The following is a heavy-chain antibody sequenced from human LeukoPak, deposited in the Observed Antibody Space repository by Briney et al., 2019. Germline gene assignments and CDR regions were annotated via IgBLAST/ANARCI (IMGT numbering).Heavy chain of an antibody. J-gene: IGHJ4*02. CDR3: ARDQGSSGWYGEFDY. V-gene: IGHV1-18*01. CDR1: GYTFTSYG. CDR2: ISAYNGNT. D-gene: IGHD6-19*01. Sequence: GASVKVSCKASGYTFTSYGISWVRQAPGQGLEWMGWISAYNGNTNYAQKLQGRVTMTTDTSTSTAYMELRSLRSDDTAVYYCARDQGSSGWYGEFDYWGQGTLVTVSS.